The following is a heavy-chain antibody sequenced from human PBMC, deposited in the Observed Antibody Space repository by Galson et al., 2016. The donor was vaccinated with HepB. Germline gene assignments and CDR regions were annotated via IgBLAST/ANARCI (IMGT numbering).Heavy chain of an antibody. D-gene: IGHD1-1*01. CDR3: ARAYQYTLDY. CDR1: RFTFSSYS. V-gene: IGHV3-64*04. J-gene: IGHJ4*02. Sequence: SLRLSCAASRFTFSSYSMHWVRQTPGKGLEFVSAINHDAGGTYYADSVKGRFTISRDNSKNTLYLQMNSLRAEDTAVYFCARAYQYTLDYWGQGTLVTVSS. CDR2: INHDAGGT.